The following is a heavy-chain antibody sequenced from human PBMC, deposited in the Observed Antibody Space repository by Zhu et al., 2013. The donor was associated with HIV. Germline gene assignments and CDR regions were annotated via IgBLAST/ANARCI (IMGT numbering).Heavy chain of an antibody. CDR1: GGTFSSYA. J-gene: IGHJ4*02. CDR2: IIPIFGTA. V-gene: IGHV1-69*01. CDR3: ARVVDGYNYGPTGFHY. Sequence: QVQLVQSGAEVKKPGSSVKVSCKASGGTFSSYAISWVRQAPGQGLEWMGGIIPIFGTANYAQKFQGRVTITADESTTTVYMDLTSLRYEDTAIYYCARVVDGYNYGPTGFHYWGQGTLVTVSS. D-gene: IGHD5-18*01.